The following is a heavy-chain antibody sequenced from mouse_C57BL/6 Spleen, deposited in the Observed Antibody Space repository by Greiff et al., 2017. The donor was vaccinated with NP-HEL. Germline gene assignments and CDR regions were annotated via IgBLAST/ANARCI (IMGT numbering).Heavy chain of an antibody. CDR1: GYTFTDHT. J-gene: IGHJ3*01. CDR3: ASIRNYDGYYEAY. Sequence: VQLQQSDAELVKPGASVKISCKVSGYTFTDHTIHWMKQRPEQGLEWIGYIYPRDGSTKYNEKFKGKATLTADKSSSTAYMQLNSLTSEDSAVYFCASIRNYDGYYEAYWGQGTLVTVSA. D-gene: IGHD2-3*01. CDR2: IYPRDGST. V-gene: IGHV1-78*01.